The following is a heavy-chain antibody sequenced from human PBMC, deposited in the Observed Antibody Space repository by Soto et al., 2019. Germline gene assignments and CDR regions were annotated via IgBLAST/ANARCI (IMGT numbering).Heavy chain of an antibody. CDR3: ARHSNYVGYYYGMDV. J-gene: IGHJ6*02. CDR2: MNPNSGNT. Sequence: PSVKVSCKASGYTFTSYDINWVRQATGQGLEWMGWMNPNSGNTGYAQKFQGRVTMTRNTSISTAYMELSSLRSEDTAVYYCARHSNYVGYYYGMDVRGQGTTVTVSS. V-gene: IGHV1-8*01. CDR1: GYTFTSYD. D-gene: IGHD4-4*01.